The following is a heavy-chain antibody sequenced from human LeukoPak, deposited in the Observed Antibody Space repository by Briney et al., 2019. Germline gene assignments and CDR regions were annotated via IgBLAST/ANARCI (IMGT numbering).Heavy chain of an antibody. V-gene: IGHV4-59*08. CDR1: GGSISSYY. Sequence: SETLSLTCTVSGGSISSYYWSWIRQPPGKGLEWIGYIYYSGSTNYNPSLKSRVTISVDTSKNQFSLKLSSVTAADTAVYYCARTKQGRNPYYFDYWGQGTLVTVSS. D-gene: IGHD1-14*01. CDR2: IYYSGST. CDR3: ARTKQGRNPYYFDY. J-gene: IGHJ4*02.